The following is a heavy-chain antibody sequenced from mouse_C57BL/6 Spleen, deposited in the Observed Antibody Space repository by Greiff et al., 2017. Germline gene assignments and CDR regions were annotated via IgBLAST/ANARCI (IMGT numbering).Heavy chain of an antibody. CDR3: ARQPTTVVARYCDV. CDR2: IYPGSGST. CDR1: GYTFTSYW. D-gene: IGHD1-1*01. Sequence: QVQLQQPGAELVKPGASVKMSCKASGYTFTSYWITWVKQRPGQGLEWIGDIYPGSGSTNYNEKFKSKATLTVDTSSSTAYMQLSSLTSEDSAVYYCARQPTTVVARYCDVWGTGTTVTVSS. V-gene: IGHV1-55*01. J-gene: IGHJ1*03.